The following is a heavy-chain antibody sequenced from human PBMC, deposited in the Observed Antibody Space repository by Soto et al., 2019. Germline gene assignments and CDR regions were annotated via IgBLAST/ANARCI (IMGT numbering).Heavy chain of an antibody. CDR1: GFTFSSYA. Sequence: EVQLLESGGGLVQPGGSLRLSCAASGFTFSSYAMSWVRQAPGKGLEWVSAISGSGGSTYYADSVKGRFTISRDNSKNRLYLQMNGLRAEDTAVYYCAKDGQLVVAGEYFDYWGQGTLVTVSS. CDR3: AKDGQLVVAGEYFDY. V-gene: IGHV3-23*01. J-gene: IGHJ4*02. CDR2: ISGSGGST. D-gene: IGHD6-13*01.